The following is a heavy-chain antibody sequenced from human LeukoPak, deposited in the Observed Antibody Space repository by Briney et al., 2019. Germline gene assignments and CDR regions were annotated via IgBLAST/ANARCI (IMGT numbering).Heavy chain of an antibody. CDR3: ARAGGSVGWYGTIGS. V-gene: IGHV4-61*09. CDR1: GGSISSGSYY. J-gene: IGHJ4*02. CDR2: LYTSGTT. D-gene: IGHD6-19*01. Sequence: PSQTLSLTCTVSGGSISSGSYYWTWIRQPAGKGLEWIGHLYTSGTTSYNPSLQSRVTISADTSKHQFSLRLTSVTAADTAVYYCARAGGSVGWYGTIGSWGQGTLVTVSS.